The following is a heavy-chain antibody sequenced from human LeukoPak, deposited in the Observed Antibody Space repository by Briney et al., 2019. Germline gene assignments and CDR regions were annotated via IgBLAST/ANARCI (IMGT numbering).Heavy chain of an antibody. CDR2: ISYDGSNK. Sequence: GGSLRLSCAASGFTFSSYAMHWVRQAPGKGLEWVAVISYDGSNKYYADSVKGRFTTSRDNSKNTLYLQMNSLRAEDTAVYYCARESAPPQYCSGGSCYSHYYYGMDVWGQGTTVTVSS. D-gene: IGHD2-15*01. CDR1: GFTFSSYA. V-gene: IGHV3-30-3*01. J-gene: IGHJ6*02. CDR3: ARESAPPQYCSGGSCYSHYYYGMDV.